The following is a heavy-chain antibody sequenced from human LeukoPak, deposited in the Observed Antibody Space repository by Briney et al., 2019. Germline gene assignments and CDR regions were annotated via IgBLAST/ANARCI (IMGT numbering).Heavy chain of an antibody. Sequence: GGSLRLSCTGSGLTYSNYVMSCAPDAPGKRLECVSGISDNGEDTDYTDSVKGRFTISRDNSQNTLFLQMNIVRVEDTAVYYCVRVGGGGGWYWSPWGQGTLVTVSS. CDR2: ISDNGEDT. CDR3: VRVGGGGGWYWSP. V-gene: IGHV3-23*01. CDR1: GLTYSNYV. J-gene: IGHJ5*02. D-gene: IGHD6-19*01.